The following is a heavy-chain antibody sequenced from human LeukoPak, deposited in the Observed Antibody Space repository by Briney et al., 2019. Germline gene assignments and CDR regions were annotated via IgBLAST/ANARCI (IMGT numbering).Heavy chain of an antibody. J-gene: IGHJ5*02. V-gene: IGHV1-2*02. CDR1: GYTFTGQY. Sequence: GASVKVSCKASGYTFTGQYMHWVRQAPGQGLEWVGWINPNSGGTNYAQKFQGRVTMARDTSISTAYMELNSLRSDDTAVYYCARGSGRQQLWFDPWGQGTLVTVSS. CDR3: ARGSGRQQLWFDP. D-gene: IGHD6-13*01. CDR2: INPNSGGT.